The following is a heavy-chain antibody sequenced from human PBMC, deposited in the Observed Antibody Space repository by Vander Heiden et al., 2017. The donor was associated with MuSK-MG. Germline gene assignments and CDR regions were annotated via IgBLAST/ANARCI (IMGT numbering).Heavy chain of an antibody. J-gene: IGHJ2*01. D-gene: IGHD3-3*01. CDR3: ARGVSDYDYWRGYYTWYFDL. CDR1: NFPLGPFW. Sequence: EVQVVESGGGSVQPGESLTWAWVGSNFPLGPFWAIWVRQAPVKGLEWVATIRQDGSETYYVDSVRGLYTISRDNARNSVDLQMNSLRGDATAIFYCARGVSDYDYWRGYYTWYFDLWGRGTTVAVST. CDR2: IRQDGSET. V-gene: IGHV3-7*01.